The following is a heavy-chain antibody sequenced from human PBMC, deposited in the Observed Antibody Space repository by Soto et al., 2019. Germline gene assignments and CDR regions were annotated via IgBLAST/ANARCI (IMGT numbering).Heavy chain of an antibody. Sequence: PSETLSLTCTVSGGSISSSSYYWGWIRQPPGKGLEWIGSIYYSGSTYYNPSLKSRVTISVDTSKNQFSLKLSSVTAADTAVYYCARLLVQLERRRQIPFDPWGQGTLVTVSS. J-gene: IGHJ5*02. D-gene: IGHD1-1*01. V-gene: IGHV4-39*01. CDR1: GGSISSSSYY. CDR2: IYYSGST. CDR3: ARLLVQLERRRQIPFDP.